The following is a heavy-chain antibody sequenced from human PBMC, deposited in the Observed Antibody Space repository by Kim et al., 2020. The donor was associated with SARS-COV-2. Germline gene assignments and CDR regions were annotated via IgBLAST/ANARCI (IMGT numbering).Heavy chain of an antibody. CDR3: ATVYDRYYYAKDV. CDR1: GFTFTNAW. J-gene: IGHJ6*02. Sequence: GGSLRLSCAASGFTFTNAWMSWVRQAPGKGLEWVGRVKNKIDGGTIDYAAPVRGRFTIARDDSTATVYLQMNFLITEDTGVYYCATVYDRYYYAKDVWGHGTTVTVSS. D-gene: IGHD3-16*01. CDR2: VKNKIDGGTI. V-gene: IGHV3-15*01.